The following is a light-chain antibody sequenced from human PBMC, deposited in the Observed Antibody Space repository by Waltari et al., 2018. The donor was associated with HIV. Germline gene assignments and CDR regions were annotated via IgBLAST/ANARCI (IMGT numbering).Light chain of an antibody. V-gene: IGLV8-61*01. Sequence: QTVATPEPSLHVSPGGTVTITLALSPGPVSVSPYPSWYQQISGQAPRTLIYSTNYRSSGVPVRFSGSIFGNRAALTITGAQAEDEADYYCVLYVGSGISVFGGGTKLTVL. J-gene: IGLJ3*02. CDR2: STN. CDR1: PGPVSVSPY. CDR3: VLYVGSGISV.